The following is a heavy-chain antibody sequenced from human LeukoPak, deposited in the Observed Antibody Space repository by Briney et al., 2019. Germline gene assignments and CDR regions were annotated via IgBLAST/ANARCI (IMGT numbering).Heavy chain of an antibody. J-gene: IGHJ6*03. Sequence: GASVKVSCKASGGTFSSYAISWVRQAPGQGLEWMGGIIPILGTANYAQKFQGRVTITADKSTSTAYMELSSLRSEDTAVYYCARAPLEPVYYYYYMDVWGKGTTVTVSS. CDR3: ARAPLEPVYYYYYMDV. D-gene: IGHD1-1*01. V-gene: IGHV1-69*06. CDR1: GGTFSSYA. CDR2: IIPILGTA.